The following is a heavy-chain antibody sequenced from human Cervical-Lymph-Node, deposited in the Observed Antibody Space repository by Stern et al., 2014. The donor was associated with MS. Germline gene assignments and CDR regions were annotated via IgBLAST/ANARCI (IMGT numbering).Heavy chain of an antibody. Sequence: VQLVQSEAEVKKPGSSVKVSCKASGGTFSSYAISWVRQAPGQGLEWMGGIIPIFGTANYAQKFQGRVTITADESTSTAYMELSSLRSEDTAVYYCARDGGAYYDSSGYYQNWFDPWGQGTLVTVSS. CDR2: IIPIFGTA. V-gene: IGHV1-69*01. CDR1: GGTFSSYA. CDR3: ARDGGAYYDSSGYYQNWFDP. J-gene: IGHJ5*02. D-gene: IGHD3-22*01.